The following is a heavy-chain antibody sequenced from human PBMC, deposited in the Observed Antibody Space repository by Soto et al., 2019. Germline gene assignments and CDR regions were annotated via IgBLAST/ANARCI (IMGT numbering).Heavy chain of an antibody. V-gene: IGHV2-5*02. CDR2: IYWDDDK. J-gene: IGHJ4*02. Sequence: QITLKESGPPLVKPTQTLTLTCTFSGFSLSTSGVGVGWIRQPPGKALEWLALIYWDDDKRYSPSLKSRLTSTTATFKNQVVLIMTNMDPMDSAPYYCSRDHSGAYRAFDYWGQGTLVTVSS. CDR1: GFSLSTSGVG. D-gene: IGHD4-17*01. CDR3: SRDHSGAYRAFDY.